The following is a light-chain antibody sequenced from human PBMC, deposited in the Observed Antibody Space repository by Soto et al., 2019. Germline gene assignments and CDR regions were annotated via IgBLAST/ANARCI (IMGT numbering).Light chain of an antibody. CDR3: SSYTSSSALLVV. V-gene: IGLV2-14*01. CDR2: DVS. Sequence: QSSLTQPASVSGSPGQSITISCTGTSSDVGGYNYVSWYQQHPGKAPKSMIYDVSNRPSGVSNRFSGAKSGNTASLTISGLQADDEADYYCSSYTSSSALLVVFGGGTKVTVL. J-gene: IGLJ2*01. CDR1: SSDVGGYNY.